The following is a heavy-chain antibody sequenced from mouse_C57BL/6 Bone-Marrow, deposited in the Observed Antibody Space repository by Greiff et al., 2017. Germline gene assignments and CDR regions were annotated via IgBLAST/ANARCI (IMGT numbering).Heavy chain of an antibody. J-gene: IGHJ4*01. V-gene: IGHV5-15*01. D-gene: IGHD1-1*01. Sequence: EVQGVESGGGLVQPGGSLKLSCAASGFTFSDYGMAWVRQAPRKGPEWVAFISNLAYSIYYADTVTGRFTISRENAKNTLYLEMSSLRSEDTAMYYCARGTTTVVAPYAMDYWGQGTSVTVSS. CDR3: ARGTTTVVAPYAMDY. CDR2: ISNLAYSI. CDR1: GFTFSDYG.